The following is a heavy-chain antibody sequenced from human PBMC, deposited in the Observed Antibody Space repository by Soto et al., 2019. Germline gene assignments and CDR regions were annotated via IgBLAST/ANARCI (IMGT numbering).Heavy chain of an antibody. CDR2: ISSSSSYI. CDR1: GFTFSSYS. D-gene: IGHD3-9*01. J-gene: IGHJ6*02. V-gene: IGHV3-21*01. Sequence: EVQLVESGGGLVKPGGSLRLSCAASGFTFSSYSMNWVRQAPGKGLEWVSSISSSSSYIYYADSVKGRFTISRDNAKNKLYLQMNSLRAEDTAVYYYARDLDDILTVNYCFSGMDVRGQGTTGNGSS. CDR3: ARDLDDILTVNYCFSGMDV.